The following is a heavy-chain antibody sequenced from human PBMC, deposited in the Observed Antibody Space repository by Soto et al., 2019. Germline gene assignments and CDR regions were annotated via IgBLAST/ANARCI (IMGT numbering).Heavy chain of an antibody. D-gene: IGHD4-17*01. CDR3: ARGPDDYGDYEDYYYGMDV. V-gene: IGHV1-18*01. J-gene: IGHJ6*02. CDR1: GYTFTSYG. Sequence: QVQLVQSGAEVKKPGASVKVSCKASGYTFTSYGISWVRQAPGKGLEWMGWISAYNGNTNYAQKLQGRVTMTTDTSTSTAYMELRSLRSDDTAVYYCARGPDDYGDYEDYYYGMDVWGQGTTVTVSS. CDR2: ISAYNGNT.